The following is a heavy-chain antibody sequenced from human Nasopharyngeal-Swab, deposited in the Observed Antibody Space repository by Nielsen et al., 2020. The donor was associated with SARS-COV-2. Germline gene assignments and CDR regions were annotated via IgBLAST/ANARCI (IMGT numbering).Heavy chain of an antibody. D-gene: IGHD5-18*01. J-gene: IGHJ3*02. CDR2: LSRGANKV. V-gene: IGHV3-11*04. Sequence: GESLKISCVASGFTFSHFSMSWIRQAPGKGLEWISYLSRGANKVYYADSVKGRFTISRDNANSSLFLQMNSLRAEDTAVYYCARVTGYSHDAFDIWGQGTVVTVSS. CDR3: ARVTGYSHDAFDI. CDR1: GFTFSHFS.